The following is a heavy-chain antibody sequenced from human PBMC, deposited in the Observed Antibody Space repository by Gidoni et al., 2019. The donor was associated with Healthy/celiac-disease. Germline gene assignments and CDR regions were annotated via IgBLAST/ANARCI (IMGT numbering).Heavy chain of an antibody. V-gene: IGHV1-69*01. CDR2: IIPIFGTA. CDR1: GGTFSSYA. J-gene: IGHJ6*02. CDR3: ARDEQAVTIFGVVIFLGMDV. Sequence: QVQLVQSGAEVKKPGSSVKVSCKASGGTFSSYAIIWVRQAPGQGLEWMGGIIPIFGTANYAQKFQGRVTITADESTSTAYMELSSLRSEDTAVYYCARDEQAVTIFGVVIFLGMDVWGQGTTVTVSS. D-gene: IGHD3-3*01.